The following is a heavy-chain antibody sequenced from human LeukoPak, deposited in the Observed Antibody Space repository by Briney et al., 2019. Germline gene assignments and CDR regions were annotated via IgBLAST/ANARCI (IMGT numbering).Heavy chain of an antibody. V-gene: IGHV4-39*01. D-gene: IGHD6-13*01. Sequence: SETLSLTCTVSGGSISSSSYYWGWIRQPPGKGLEWIGSIYYSGSTYYNPSLKSRVTTSVDTSKNQFSLKLSSVTAADTAVYYCARHATIAAADYWGQGTLVTVSS. J-gene: IGHJ4*02. CDR3: ARHATIAAADY. CDR1: GGSISSSSYY. CDR2: IYYSGST.